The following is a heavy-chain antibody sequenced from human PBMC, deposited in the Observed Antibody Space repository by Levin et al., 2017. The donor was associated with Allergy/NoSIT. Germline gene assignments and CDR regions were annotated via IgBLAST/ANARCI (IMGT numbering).Heavy chain of an antibody. V-gene: IGHV3-23*01. J-gene: IGHJ5*02. CDR2: IINNGAKT. Sequence: PGGSLRLSCAASGFTFSSYAMNWVRQAPGKGLEWVSTIINNGAKTYYADSVKGRFTISTDNSKNALYLQMNSLRAEDTAIYYCAKDGRGITSGTNNWFDPWGQGTLVTVSS. CDR3: AKDGRGITSGTNNWFDP. CDR1: GFTFSSYA. D-gene: IGHD1-1*01.